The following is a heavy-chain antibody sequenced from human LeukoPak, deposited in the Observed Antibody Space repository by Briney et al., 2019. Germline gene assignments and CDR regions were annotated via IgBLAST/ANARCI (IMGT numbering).Heavy chain of an antibody. Sequence: SVKVSRKASGGTFSSYAISWVRQAPGQGLEWMGGIIPIFGTAKYAQKFQGRVTITADESTSTAYMELSSLRSEDTAVYYCAKREYCSGGSCYSGWFDPWGQGTLVTVSS. CDR1: GGTFSSYA. CDR3: AKREYCSGGSCYSGWFDP. D-gene: IGHD2-15*01. J-gene: IGHJ5*02. CDR2: IIPIFGTA. V-gene: IGHV1-69*01.